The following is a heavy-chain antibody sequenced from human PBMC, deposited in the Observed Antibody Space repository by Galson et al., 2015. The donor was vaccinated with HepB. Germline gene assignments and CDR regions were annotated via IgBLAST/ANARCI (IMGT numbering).Heavy chain of an antibody. Sequence: SLRLSCAASGFTFSSYWMHWVRQAPGKGLEWVAVVSYDGSNKYYADSVKGRFTISRDNSKNTLYLQMNSLRAEDTAVYYCAKDGEERFLEWLFDYWGQGTLVTVSS. CDR1: GFTFSSYW. CDR2: VSYDGSNK. D-gene: IGHD3-3*01. V-gene: IGHV3-30*18. CDR3: AKDGEERFLEWLFDY. J-gene: IGHJ4*02.